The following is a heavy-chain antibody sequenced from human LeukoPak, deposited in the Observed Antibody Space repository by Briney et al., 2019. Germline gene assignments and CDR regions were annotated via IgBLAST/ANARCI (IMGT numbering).Heavy chain of an antibody. Sequence: SETLSLTCTVSGGSISSYYWSWIRQPPGKGLEWIGYIYYSGSTNYNPSLKSRVTISVDTSKNQFSLKLSSVTAADTAVYYCAREDTAMWRNWFDPWGRGTLVTVSS. V-gene: IGHV4-59*01. J-gene: IGHJ5*02. CDR3: AREDTAMWRNWFDP. D-gene: IGHD5-18*01. CDR2: IYYSGST. CDR1: GGSISSYY.